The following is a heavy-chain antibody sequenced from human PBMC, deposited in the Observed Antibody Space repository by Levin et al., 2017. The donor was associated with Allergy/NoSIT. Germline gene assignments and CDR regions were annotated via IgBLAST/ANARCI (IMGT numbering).Heavy chain of an antibody. V-gene: IGHV3-9*01. J-gene: IGHJ3*02. D-gene: IGHD6-19*01. CDR2: ITWNSGSI. CDR3: ARVSGIVAGKGDAFDI. Sequence: AGGSLRLSCGASGFTFDDYAMHWVRQAPGKGLEWVSGITWNSGSIGYADSVKGRFTISRDNAKNSLYLQMNSLRAEDTALYYCARVSGIVAGKGDAFDIWGQGTMVTVSS. CDR1: GFTFDDYA.